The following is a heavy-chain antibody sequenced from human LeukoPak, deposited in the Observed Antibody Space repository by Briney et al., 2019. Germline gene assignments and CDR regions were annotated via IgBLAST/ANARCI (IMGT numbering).Heavy chain of an antibody. CDR2: INSDGSST. J-gene: IGHJ4*02. CDR3: ARSDYVWGSYRLDY. Sequence: GGSLRLSCAASGFTFSSHWMHWVRQAPGKGLVWVSRINSDGSSTSYADSVKGRFTISRDNAKNTLYLQMNSLRAEDTAVYYCARSDYVWGSYRLDYWGQGTLVTVSS. V-gene: IGHV3-74*01. D-gene: IGHD3-16*02. CDR1: GFTFSSHW.